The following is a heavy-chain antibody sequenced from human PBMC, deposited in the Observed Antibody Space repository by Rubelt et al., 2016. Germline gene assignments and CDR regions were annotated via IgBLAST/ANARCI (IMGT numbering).Heavy chain of an antibody. CDR3: ARVMAA. D-gene: IGHD6-6*01. J-gene: IGHJ4*02. CDR1: GFTFSSYA. CDR2: ISSDGRNK. V-gene: IGHV3-30*04. Sequence: QVQLVESGGGVVQPGRSLRLSCAASGFTFSSYAMHWVRQAPGTGLEWVAVISSDGRNKYYADSVKGRFTISRDNSKNTLYRQMNNLRGEDTAVFYCARVMAAWGQGTLVTVSS.